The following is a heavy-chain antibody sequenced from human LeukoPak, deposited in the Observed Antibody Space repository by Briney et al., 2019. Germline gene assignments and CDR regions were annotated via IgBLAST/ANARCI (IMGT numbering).Heavy chain of an antibody. V-gene: IGHV1-18*01. J-gene: IGHJ4*02. Sequence: ASVKVSCKASGYTFTSYGISWVRQTPGQGLEWMGWISAYNGNTNYAQKLQGRVTMTTDTSTSTAYMALRSLRSDDTAVYYCARDRSLHCSSTSCKKSFDYWGQGTLVTVSS. CDR3: ARDRSLHCSSTSCKKSFDY. CDR2: ISAYNGNT. D-gene: IGHD2-2*01. CDR1: GYTFTSYG.